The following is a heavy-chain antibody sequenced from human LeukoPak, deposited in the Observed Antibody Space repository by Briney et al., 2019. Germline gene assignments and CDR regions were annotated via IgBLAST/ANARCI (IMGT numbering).Heavy chain of an antibody. Sequence: SETLSLTCSVSGYSISSGYYWGWIRQPPGQGLEWIGSIYHSGSIYCNSSLKSRVTISVDTSKNQFSLKLSSVTAADTAVYYCARALYSGSSLDYWGQGTLVTVSS. J-gene: IGHJ4*02. CDR3: ARALYSGSSLDY. D-gene: IGHD1-26*01. CDR2: IYHSGSI. V-gene: IGHV4-38-2*02. CDR1: GYSISSGYY.